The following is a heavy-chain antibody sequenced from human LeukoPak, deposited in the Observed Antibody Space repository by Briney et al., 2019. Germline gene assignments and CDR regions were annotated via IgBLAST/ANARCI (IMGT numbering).Heavy chain of an antibody. CDR1: GYTFSTYG. CDR2: ISAYNGDT. CDR3: ARGETYYYGSGSRSAFDL. J-gene: IGHJ3*01. D-gene: IGHD3-10*01. Sequence: ASVKVSCKASGYTFSTYGITWVRQAPGQGLEWMGWISAYNGDTDYAQSLQDKMTMTTDTSTSTAYMELENLTPDDTAVYFCARGETYYYGSGSRSAFDLWGQGTVVIVSS. V-gene: IGHV1-18*04.